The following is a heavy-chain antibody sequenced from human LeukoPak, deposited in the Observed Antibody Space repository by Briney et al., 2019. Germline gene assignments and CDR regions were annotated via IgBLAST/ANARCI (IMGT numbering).Heavy chain of an antibody. J-gene: IGHJ4*02. D-gene: IGHD3-3*01. CDR1: GGPISSSSYY. Sequence: SETLSLTCTVSGGPISSSSYYWGWIRQPPGKGLEWIGSIYYSGSTYYNPSLKSRVTISVDTSKNQFSLKLSSVTAADTAVYYCARDEWPYYFDYWGQGTLVTVSS. V-gene: IGHV4-39*07. CDR2: IYYSGST. CDR3: ARDEWPYYFDY.